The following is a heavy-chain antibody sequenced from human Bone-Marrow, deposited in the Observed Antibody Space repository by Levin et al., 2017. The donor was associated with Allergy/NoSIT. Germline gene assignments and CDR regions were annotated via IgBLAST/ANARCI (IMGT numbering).Heavy chain of an antibody. D-gene: IGHD2-21*02. CDR2: SWYDEINK. J-gene: IGHJ4*02. Sequence: PGGSLRLSCAASGFSFSNSGIHWVRQAPGKGLEWVAVSWYDEINKKYADSVKGRFTISRDNSKNTLYLQMNSLRAEDTAVYYCTREDPHDYYFDYWGQGTLVTVSS. V-gene: IGHV3-33*01. CDR3: TREDPHDYYFDY. CDR1: GFSFSNSG.